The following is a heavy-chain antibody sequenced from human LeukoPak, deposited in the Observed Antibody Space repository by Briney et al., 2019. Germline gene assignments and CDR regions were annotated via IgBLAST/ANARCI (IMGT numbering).Heavy chain of an antibody. D-gene: IGHD3-16*01. Sequence: GGSLRLSCAASGFTVSSNYMSWVRQAPGKGLEWLAVIPSDGRDKYHADSVKGRFTISRDNSKNTLYPHMNSLTPDDTAVYYCTNHWGQFDYWGQGALVIVSS. V-gene: IGHV3-30*18. CDR2: IPSDGRDK. CDR1: GFTVSSNY. J-gene: IGHJ4*02. CDR3: TNHWGQFDY.